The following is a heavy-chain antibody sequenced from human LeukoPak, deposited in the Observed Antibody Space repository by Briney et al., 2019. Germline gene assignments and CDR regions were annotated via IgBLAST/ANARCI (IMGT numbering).Heavy chain of an antibody. D-gene: IGHD4-23*01. CDR1: GYTFTNYG. J-gene: IGHJ1*01. V-gene: IGHV1-18*01. CDR2: ISAYNGYT. CDR3: ARDNAVTTEVTQHFQH. Sequence: ASVKVSCKASGYTFTNYGISWVRQAPGQGLEWMGWISAYNGYTDYAQKLQFRVTMTTDTSTSTAYMELRSLRSDDTAVYYCARDNAVTTEVTQHFQHWGQGTLVTVSS.